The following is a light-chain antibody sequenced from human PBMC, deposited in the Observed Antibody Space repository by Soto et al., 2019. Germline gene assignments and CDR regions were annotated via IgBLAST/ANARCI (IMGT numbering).Light chain of an antibody. Sequence: EIVMTQSPATLSVSPGERATLSCRASQSVGNNLAWYRQKSGQAPRLLIYGASTRATGIPARFSGSGSGTEFTLTISSLQSEDFAVYYCQQYHNWPPITFGQGTRLEIK. CDR2: GAS. V-gene: IGKV3D-15*01. J-gene: IGKJ5*01. CDR1: QSVGNN. CDR3: QQYHNWPPIT.